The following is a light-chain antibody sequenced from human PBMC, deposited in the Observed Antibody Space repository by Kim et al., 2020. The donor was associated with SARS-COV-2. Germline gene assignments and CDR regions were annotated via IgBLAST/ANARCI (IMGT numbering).Light chain of an antibody. Sequence: EVVLTQSPGTLSFSPGERATLSCRASQSISTNYLAWYQQKPDQAPRLLIYGASRRATGIPDRFSGSGSGTDFTLTITTLEPEDFAVYYCHQYDSSPRTFGPGTKVDIK. CDR3: HQYDSSPRT. J-gene: IGKJ1*01. CDR1: QSISTNY. V-gene: IGKV3-20*01. CDR2: GAS.